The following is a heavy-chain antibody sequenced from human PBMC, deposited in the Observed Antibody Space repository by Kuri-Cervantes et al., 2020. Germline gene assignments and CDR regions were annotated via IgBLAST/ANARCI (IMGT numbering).Heavy chain of an antibody. D-gene: IGHD1-26*01. V-gene: IGHV3-30*07. CDR1: GFTFSSYA. CDR3: TTDPGSGAPL. CDR2: ISYDGSNK. Sequence: GGSLRLSCAASGFTFSSYAMHWVRQAPGKGLEWVAVISYDGSNKYYADSVKGRFTISRDNSKNTLYLQMNSLKTEDTAVYYCTTDPGSGAPLWGQGTLVTVSS. J-gene: IGHJ4*02.